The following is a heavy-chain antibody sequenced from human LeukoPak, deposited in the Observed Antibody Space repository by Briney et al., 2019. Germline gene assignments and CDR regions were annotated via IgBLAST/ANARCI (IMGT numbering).Heavy chain of an antibody. CDR2: IHLRDSLT. V-gene: IGHV5-51*01. J-gene: IGHJ4*02. Sequence: GESLKISCQLSGYTFGTYRIGWVRQMPGKGLEWMGIIHLRDSLTYYSPSWQGQVIISDDKSISTAYLQWNSLTASDSGIYYCASARDGNFYWDYWAQGTLVTVAS. D-gene: IGHD3-9*01. CDR3: ASARDGNFYWDY. CDR1: GYTFGTYR.